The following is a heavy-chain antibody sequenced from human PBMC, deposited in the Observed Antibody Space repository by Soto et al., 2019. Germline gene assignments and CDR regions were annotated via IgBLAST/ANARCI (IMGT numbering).Heavy chain of an antibody. D-gene: IGHD3-22*01. CDR1: GFSLSTSGVG. CDR2: IYWDDDK. Sequence: SGPTLVNPTQTLTLTCTSSGFSLSTSGVGVGWIRQPPGKALEWLALIYWDDDKRYSPSLKSRLTITKDTSKNQVVLTMTNMDPVDTATYYCALVLSYDSSGYYWDNYFDYWGQGTLVTVSS. J-gene: IGHJ4*02. V-gene: IGHV2-5*02. CDR3: ALVLSYDSSGYYWDNYFDY.